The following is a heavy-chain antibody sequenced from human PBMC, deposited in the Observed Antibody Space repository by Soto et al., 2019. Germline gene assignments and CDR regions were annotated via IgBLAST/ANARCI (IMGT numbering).Heavy chain of an antibody. CDR1: GFTFSSYA. CDR3: AKVESRSIAARPSTVGDY. J-gene: IGHJ4*02. D-gene: IGHD6-6*01. V-gene: IGHV3-23*01. CDR2: TSASGDST. Sequence: EVQLLESGGGLVQPGGSLRLSCAASGFTFSSYAMTWVRQAPGKGLEWVSGTSASGDSTYYADAVKGRFTISRDNSKYTLHLQMNSLRADDTGVYYCAKVESRSIAARPSTVGDYWGQGTLVTVSS.